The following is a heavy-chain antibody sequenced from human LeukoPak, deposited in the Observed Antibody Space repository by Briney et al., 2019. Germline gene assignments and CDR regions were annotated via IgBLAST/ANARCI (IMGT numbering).Heavy chain of an antibody. D-gene: IGHD2-2*01. CDR1: GFTFSSSA. J-gene: IGHJ4*02. CDR2: ISGSAGST. V-gene: IGHV3-23*01. CDR3: ARDLVPAANDY. Sequence: SGGSLRLSCAVSGFTFSSSAMSWVRQAPGKGLEWVSAISGSAGSTYYADSVKGRFTISRDNAKNSLYLQMNSLRAEDTAVYYCARDLVPAANDYWGQGTLVTVSS.